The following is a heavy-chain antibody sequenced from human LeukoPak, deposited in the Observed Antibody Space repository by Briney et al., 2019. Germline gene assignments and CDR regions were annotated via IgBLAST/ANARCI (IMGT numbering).Heavy chain of an antibody. Sequence: QSGESLRLSCAVSGFTFSGFWMSWSRQAPGKGLEWVASINSDGSEGYYADVVKGRFTISRDNAKNSLYLQIKSLRAEDTAVYYCARSSYSSSSSVWGQGTMVTVSS. CDR1: GFTFSGFW. CDR3: ARSSYSSSSSV. V-gene: IGHV3-7*03. D-gene: IGHD6-6*01. CDR2: INSDGSEG. J-gene: IGHJ3*01.